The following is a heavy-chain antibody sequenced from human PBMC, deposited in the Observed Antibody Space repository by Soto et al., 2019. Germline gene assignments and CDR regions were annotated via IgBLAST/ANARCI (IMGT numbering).Heavy chain of an antibody. V-gene: IGHV3-30-3*01. Sequence: WWSLRLSCAASGFTFSSYAMHWFRQAPGKGLEWVAVISYDGSNKYYADSVKGRFTISRDNSKNTLYLQMNSLRAEDTAVYYCARDVEDTAMGPRGNWFDPWGQGTLVTVSS. CDR2: ISYDGSNK. J-gene: IGHJ5*02. CDR1: GFTFSSYA. CDR3: ARDVEDTAMGPRGNWFDP. D-gene: IGHD5-18*01.